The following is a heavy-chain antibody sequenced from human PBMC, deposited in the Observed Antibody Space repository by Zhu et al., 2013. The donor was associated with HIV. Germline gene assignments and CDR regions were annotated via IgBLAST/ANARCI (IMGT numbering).Heavy chain of an antibody. CDR1: GYTFINYG. J-gene: IGHJ5*02. CDR2: ISTYNGNT. CDR3: ARDSLLEIFGLNSPFDP. Sequence: QVQLVQSGAEVKKPGASVKVSCKASGYTFINYGIAWVRQAPGQGLEWMGWISTYNGNTNYAQKFQGRVTMTTDTSTSTAYMELRSLRSDDTAVYYCARDSLLEIFGLNSPFDPWGQGTLVTISS. V-gene: IGHV1-18*01. D-gene: IGHD3-3*01.